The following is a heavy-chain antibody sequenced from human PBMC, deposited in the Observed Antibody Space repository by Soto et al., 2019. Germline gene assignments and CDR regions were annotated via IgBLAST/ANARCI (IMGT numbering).Heavy chain of an antibody. CDR1: GYTFTSYY. V-gene: IGHV1-46*03. J-gene: IGHJ4*02. CDR3: ARDREVVVVAATYFDY. D-gene: IGHD2-15*01. CDR2: INPSGGST. Sequence: ASVKVSCKASGYTFTSYYMHWVRQAPGQGLEWMGIINPSGGSTSYAQKFQGRVTMTRDTSTSTVYMELSSLRSEDTAVYYCARDREVVVVAATYFDYWGQGTLVTVSS.